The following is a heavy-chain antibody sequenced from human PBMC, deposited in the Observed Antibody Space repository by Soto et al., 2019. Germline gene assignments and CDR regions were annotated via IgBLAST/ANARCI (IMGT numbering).Heavy chain of an antibody. Sequence: ASVKVSCKASGYTFTSYGISWVRQAPGQGLEWMGWISAYNGNTNYAQKLQGRVTMTTDTSTSTAYMELRSLRSDDTAVYYCVSGVITTGAFDLWGQGTMVTVSS. V-gene: IGHV1-18*01. J-gene: IGHJ3*01. CDR3: VSGVITTGAFDL. CDR1: GYTFTSYG. CDR2: ISAYNGNT. D-gene: IGHD3-22*01.